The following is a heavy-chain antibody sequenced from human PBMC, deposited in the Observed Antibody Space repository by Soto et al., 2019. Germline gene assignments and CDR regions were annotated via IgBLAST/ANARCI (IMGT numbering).Heavy chain of an antibody. Sequence: ASVKVSCKASGYTFTSYDINWVRQATGQGLEWMGWMNPNSGNTGYAQKFQGRVTMTRNTSISTAYMGLSSLGSEDTAVYYWARGSFGSGPRFQTLYYYYYMDVWGKGTTVTVSS. J-gene: IGHJ6*03. CDR1: GYTFTSYD. V-gene: IGHV1-8*01. D-gene: IGHD3-10*01. CDR2: MNPNSGNT. CDR3: ARGSFGSGPRFQTLYYYYYMDV.